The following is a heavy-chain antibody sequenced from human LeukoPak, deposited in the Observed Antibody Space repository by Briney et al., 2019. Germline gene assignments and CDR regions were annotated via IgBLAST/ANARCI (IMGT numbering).Heavy chain of an antibody. J-gene: IGHJ4*02. D-gene: IGHD1-1*01. CDR3: ARVETGTIDY. Sequence: SETLSLTCAVYGGSFSGYYWSWIHQPPGKGLEWIGEINHSGSTNYNPSLKSRVTISVDTSKNQFSLKLSSVTAADTAVYYCARVETGTIDYWGQGTLVTVSS. V-gene: IGHV4-34*01. CDR2: INHSGST. CDR1: GGSFSGYY.